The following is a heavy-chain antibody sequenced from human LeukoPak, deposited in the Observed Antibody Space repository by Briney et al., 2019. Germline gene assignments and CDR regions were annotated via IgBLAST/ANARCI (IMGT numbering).Heavy chain of an antibody. D-gene: IGHD5-24*01. V-gene: IGHV3-23*01. CDR3: AKDLGEMATHPGDY. CDR1: GFTFSRYA. CDR2: IYGSGANT. Sequence: GGSLRLSCAASGFTFSRYAMTWVRQAPGKGLEWISAIYGSGANTYYADSVKGRFTISRDNSKNTVYLQMNSLRVEDTAVYYCAKDLGEMATHPGDYWGQGTLVTVSS. J-gene: IGHJ4*02.